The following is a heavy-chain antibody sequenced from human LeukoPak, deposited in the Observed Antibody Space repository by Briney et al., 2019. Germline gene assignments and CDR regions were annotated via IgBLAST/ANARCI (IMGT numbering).Heavy chain of an antibody. D-gene: IGHD2-15*01. J-gene: IGHJ5*02. Sequence: PSETLSLTCAVYGGSFSGYYWNWIRQPPGKGLEWIGEINHSGSTNYNPSLKSRVTISVDTSKNQFSLKLSSVTAADTAVYYCARARSGLSGWFDPWGQGTLVTVSS. CDR3: ARARSGLSGWFDP. CDR1: GGSFSGYY. V-gene: IGHV4-34*01. CDR2: INHSGST.